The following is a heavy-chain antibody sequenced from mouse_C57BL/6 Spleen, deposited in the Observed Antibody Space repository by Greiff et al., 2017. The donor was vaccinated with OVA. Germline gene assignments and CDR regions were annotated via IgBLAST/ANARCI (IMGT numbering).Heavy chain of an antibody. CDR3: ARDYDYDGFAG. Sequence: EVQRVESGGGLVKPGGSLKLSCAASGFTFSSYAMSWVRQTPEKRLEWVATISDGGSYTYYPDNVKGRFTISGDNAKNNLYLQMSHLKSEDTAMYYCARDYDYDGFAGWGQGTLVTVSA. CDR2: ISDGGSYT. V-gene: IGHV5-4*01. J-gene: IGHJ3*01. D-gene: IGHD2-4*01. CDR1: GFTFSSYA.